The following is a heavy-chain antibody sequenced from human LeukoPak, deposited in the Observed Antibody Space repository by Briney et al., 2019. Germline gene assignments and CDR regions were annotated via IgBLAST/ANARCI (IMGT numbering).Heavy chain of an antibody. V-gene: IGHV4-31*03. Sequence: SQTLSLTCTVSGGSISSGGFYWSWIRQHPGKGLEWIGYIYYSGSTYYNPSLKSRVTISVDTSKNQFSLKLASVTAADTAVYHCGRYRSAGTEGIGIDYWGQGILVTVSS. CDR3: GRYRSAGTEGIGIDY. D-gene: IGHD1-7*01. J-gene: IGHJ4*02. CDR2: IYYSGST. CDR1: GGSISSGGFY.